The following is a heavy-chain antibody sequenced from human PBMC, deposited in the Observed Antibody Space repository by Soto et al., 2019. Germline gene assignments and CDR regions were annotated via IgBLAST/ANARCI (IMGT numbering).Heavy chain of an antibody. CDR1: GGTFSSYA. CDR3: AMGVPFLYYYDSSGYYELDY. Sequence: QVQLVQSGAEVKKPGSSVKVSCKASGGTFSSYAISWVRQAPGQGLEWMGGIIPIFGTPNYAQKFQGRVTITADEATSTAYMELSSLRSEDTAVYYCAMGVPFLYYYDSSGYYELDYWGQGTLVTVSS. CDR2: IIPIFGTP. D-gene: IGHD3-22*01. V-gene: IGHV1-69*01. J-gene: IGHJ4*02.